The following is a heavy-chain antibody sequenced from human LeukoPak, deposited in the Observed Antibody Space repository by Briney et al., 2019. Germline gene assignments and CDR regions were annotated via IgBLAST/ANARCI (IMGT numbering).Heavy chain of an antibody. Sequence: GGSLRLSCAASGFTFSSNWMHWVRQAPGKGLVWVSRINEDGSTTNYADSVKGRSTIFRDNAKNTLYLQMNSLRAEDTAVYYCARGRDYFPIDYWGQGTFVIVSS. V-gene: IGHV3-74*01. D-gene: IGHD2/OR15-2a*01. J-gene: IGHJ4*02. CDR2: INEDGSTT. CDR3: ARGRDYFPIDY. CDR1: GFTFSSNW.